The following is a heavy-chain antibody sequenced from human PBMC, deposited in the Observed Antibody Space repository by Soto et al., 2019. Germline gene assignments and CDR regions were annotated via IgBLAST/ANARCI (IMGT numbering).Heavy chain of an antibody. CDR2: IYYSGST. V-gene: IGHV4-59*01. CDR3: AREAVRDDFWSGYYSPYYYFYMDV. CDR1: GGSISNYY. Sequence: QVQLQESGPGLVKPSETLSLTCTVSGGSISNYYWCWIRQTPGKGLEWIGYIYYSGSTKYNPSLKSRGTISVDTYKIQFSLKLSSVTAADTAVYYCAREAVRDDFWSGYYSPYYYFYMDVWGKGTTVTVSS. D-gene: IGHD3-3*01. J-gene: IGHJ6*03.